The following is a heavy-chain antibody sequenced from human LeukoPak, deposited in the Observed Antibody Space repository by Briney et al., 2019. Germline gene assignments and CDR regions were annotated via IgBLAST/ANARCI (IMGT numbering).Heavy chain of an antibody. Sequence: GGSLRLSCSASGLTFSLYSMHWVRQAPGKGLEWVSVIYSGGSTYYADSVKGRFTISRDNSKNTLYLQMNSLRAEDTAVYYCARDLGYCSSTSCYYYYGMDVWGQGTTVTVSS. CDR2: IYSGGST. CDR3: ARDLGYCSSTSCYYYYGMDV. J-gene: IGHJ6*02. D-gene: IGHD2-2*01. CDR1: GLTFSLYS. V-gene: IGHV3-53*01.